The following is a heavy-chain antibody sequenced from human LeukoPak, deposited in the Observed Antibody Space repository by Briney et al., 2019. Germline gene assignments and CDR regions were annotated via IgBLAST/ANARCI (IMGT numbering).Heavy chain of an antibody. CDR1: GFTFTSHW. Sequence: GGSLRLSCAASGFTFTSHWMGWVRQPPGKGLEWVAFIRYNGSNKYYADSVKGRFTISRDNSNNTLYLQMNRLRAEDTAVCYCAKDPETLVGADDVVYWGQGTLVTVSS. CDR2: IRYNGSNK. D-gene: IGHD1-26*01. CDR3: AKDPETLVGADDVVY. V-gene: IGHV3-30*02. J-gene: IGHJ4*02.